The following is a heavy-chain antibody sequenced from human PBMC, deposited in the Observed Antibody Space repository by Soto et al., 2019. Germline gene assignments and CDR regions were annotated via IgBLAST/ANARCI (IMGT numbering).Heavy chain of an antibody. CDR3: ARDAGSGDYGDYTTEEYFQH. D-gene: IGHD4-17*01. Sequence: SETLSLTCTVSGGSISSGGYYWSWIRQHPGKGLEWIGYIYYSGSTYYNPSLKSRVTISVDTSKNQFSLKLSSVTAADTAVYYCARDAGSGDYGDYTTEEYFQHWGQGTLVTVSS. J-gene: IGHJ1*01. CDR1: GGSISSGGYY. CDR2: IYYSGST. V-gene: IGHV4-31*03.